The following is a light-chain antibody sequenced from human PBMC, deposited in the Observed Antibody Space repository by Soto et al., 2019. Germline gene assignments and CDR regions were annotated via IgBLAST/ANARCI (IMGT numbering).Light chain of an antibody. V-gene: IGKV1-39*01. CDR2: AAA. CDR3: HQSYITPGS. J-gene: IGKJ1*01. CDR1: QRISIY. Sequence: DIQMTQSPSSLSAFVGDRATITCRASQRISIYLTWSQHKPGKAPKLLIYAAASLQSGVTTRCSGSGSETSINLTCSSLQHEDLATYYCHQSYITPGSFGQATKVDIK.